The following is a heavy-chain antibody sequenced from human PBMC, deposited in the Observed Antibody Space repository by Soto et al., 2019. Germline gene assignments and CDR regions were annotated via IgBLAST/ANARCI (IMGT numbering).Heavy chain of an antibody. CDR3: ATQPGGGY. CDR1: GFTVSNNY. Sequence: EVQLVESGGGLIQPGGSLRLSCAVSGFTVSNNYMSWVRQAPGKGLEGVSVIYRGGYTAYGDSLKGRFPISRGNSKNALYLQMDSLIADVAAMYYCATQPGGGYWGQGTLVTVSS. D-gene: IGHD1-26*01. J-gene: IGHJ4*02. V-gene: IGHV3-53*01. CDR2: IYRGGYT.